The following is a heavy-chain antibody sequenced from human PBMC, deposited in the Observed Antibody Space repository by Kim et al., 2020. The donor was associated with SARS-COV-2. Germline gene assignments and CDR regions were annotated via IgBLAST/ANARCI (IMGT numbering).Heavy chain of an antibody. J-gene: IGHJ6*02. CDR2: IATAGDT. CDR3: ARSYGSGATLYYYYAMDV. V-gene: IGHV3-13*01. Sequence: GGSLRLSCAASGFTFSSYDMHWVRQATGKGLEWVSAIATAGDTYYPGSVKGRFTISRENAKNSLYLQMNSLRAGDTAVYYCARSYGSGATLYYYYAMDVWCQGTTVTVSS. CDR1: GFTFSSYD. D-gene: IGHD3-10*01.